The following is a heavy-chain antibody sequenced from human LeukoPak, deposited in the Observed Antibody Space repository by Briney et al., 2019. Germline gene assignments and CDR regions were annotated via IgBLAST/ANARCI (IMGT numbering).Heavy chain of an antibody. CDR1: GGSFSGHY. V-gene: IGHV4-34*01. Sequence: PSQTLSLTCAVYGGSFSGHYWTWIRQPPGKGLGWVGEINHNRITNYNPSLKSRVTISVDTSRNQFSLELRSVTAADTAVYYCARSVSGGLECDSWAQGSLVTVSS. CDR3: ARSVSGGLECDS. CDR2: INHNRIT. D-gene: IGHD3-16*01. J-gene: IGHJ4*02.